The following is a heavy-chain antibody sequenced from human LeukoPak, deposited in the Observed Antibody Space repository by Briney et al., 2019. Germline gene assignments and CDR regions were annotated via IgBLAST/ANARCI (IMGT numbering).Heavy chain of an antibody. CDR1: GFTFSDYY. CDR3: ARDFFRRFYYGTTGYFLAAY. D-gene: IGHD3-22*01. CDR2: ISCTSSYT. Sequence: GGSLRLSCAASGFTFSDYYMSWIRQAPGKGLEWVSYISCTSSYTNYADSVKGRFTISRDNAQNSLYLQMNSLRAEDTAVYYCARDFFRRFYYGTTGYFLAAYWGQGTLVTVSS. V-gene: IGHV3-11*06. J-gene: IGHJ4*02.